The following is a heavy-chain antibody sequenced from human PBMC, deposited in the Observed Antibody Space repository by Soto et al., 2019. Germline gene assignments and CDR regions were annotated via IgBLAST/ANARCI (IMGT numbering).Heavy chain of an antibody. CDR1: GYSFTSYW. D-gene: IGHD6-19*01. CDR2: IYPGDSDT. J-gene: IGHJ6*02. V-gene: IGHV5-51*01. CDR3: ARSRFPVAGHYYYGMDV. Sequence: PGESLKISCKGSGYSFTSYWIGWVRQMPGKGLEWMGIIYPGDSDTRYSPSFQGQVTISADKSISTAYLQWSSLKASDTAMYYCARSRFPVAGHYYYGMDVWGQGTTVTVSS.